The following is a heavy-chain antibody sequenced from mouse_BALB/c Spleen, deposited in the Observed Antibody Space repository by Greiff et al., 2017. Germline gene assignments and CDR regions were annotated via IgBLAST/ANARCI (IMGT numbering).Heavy chain of an antibody. CDR3: ARGPSTMITNYYFDY. CDR2: ISSGGST. D-gene: IGHD2-4*01. J-gene: IGHJ2*01. Sequence: EVKLVESGGGLVKPGGSLKLSCAASGFTFSSYAMSWVRQTPEKRLEWVASISSGGSTYYPDSVKGRFTISRDNARNILYLQMSSLRSEDTAMYYCARGPSTMITNYYFDYWGQGTTLTVSS. V-gene: IGHV5-6-5*01. CDR1: GFTFSSYA.